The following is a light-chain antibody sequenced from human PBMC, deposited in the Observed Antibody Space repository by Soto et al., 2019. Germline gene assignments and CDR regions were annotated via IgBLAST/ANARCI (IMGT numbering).Light chain of an antibody. V-gene: IGKV2-30*02. CDR3: MQGTHWPIT. Sequence: DIVMTQSPLSLPVTLGQPAPISCRSSQSLVHSDGIAYFSWFQQRPGRSPRRLIYKVSNRDSGVPARFSGSGSGTDFALKISRVEAEDVGVYYCMQGTHWPITFGQGTRLEIK. CDR2: KVS. CDR1: QSLVHSDGIAY. J-gene: IGKJ5*01.